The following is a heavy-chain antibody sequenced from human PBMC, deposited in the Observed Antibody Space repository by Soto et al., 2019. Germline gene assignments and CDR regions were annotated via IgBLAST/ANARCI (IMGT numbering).Heavy chain of an antibody. J-gene: IGHJ6*02. CDR3: ARGLVVVAATPAYYYYGMDV. V-gene: IGHV1-69*13. D-gene: IGHD2-15*01. CDR2: IIPIFGTA. Sequence: ASVKVSCKASGGTFSSYAISWVRQAPGQGLEWMGGIIPIFGTANYAQKFQGRVTITADESTSTAYMELSSLRSEDTAVYYCARGLVVVAATPAYYYYGMDVWGQGTTVTVSS. CDR1: GGTFSSYA.